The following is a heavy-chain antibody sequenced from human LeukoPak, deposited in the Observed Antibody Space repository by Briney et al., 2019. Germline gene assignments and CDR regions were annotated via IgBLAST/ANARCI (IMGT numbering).Heavy chain of an antibody. Sequence: ASVKVSCKASGYTFTSYGISWVRQAPGQGLEWMGGIIPIFGTANYAQKFQGRVTITADESTSTAYMELSSLRSEDTAVYYCARFGYSSSWSFDYWGQGTLVTVSS. J-gene: IGHJ4*02. CDR2: IIPIFGTA. CDR1: GYTFTSYG. V-gene: IGHV1-69*13. CDR3: ARFGYSSSWSFDY. D-gene: IGHD6-13*01.